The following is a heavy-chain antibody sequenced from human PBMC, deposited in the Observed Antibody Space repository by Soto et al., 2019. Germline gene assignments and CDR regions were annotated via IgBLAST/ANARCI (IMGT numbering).Heavy chain of an antibody. V-gene: IGHV4-4*02. CDR3: ARDSSSYWFDP. D-gene: IGHD6-6*01. CDR1: GGSISSSNW. CDR2: IYHSGST. Sequence: SETLSLTCSVSGGSISSSNWWSCVRQPPGKGLEWIGEIYHSGSTNYNPSLKSRVTISVDKSKNQFSLKLSSVTAADTAVYYCARDSSSYWFDPWGQGTLVTVSS. J-gene: IGHJ5*02.